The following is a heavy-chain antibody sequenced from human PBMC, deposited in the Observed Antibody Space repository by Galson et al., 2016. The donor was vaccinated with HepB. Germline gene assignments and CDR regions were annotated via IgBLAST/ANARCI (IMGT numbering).Heavy chain of an antibody. CDR1: GGSISVSGYY. D-gene: IGHD1-1*01. J-gene: IGHJ3*02. Sequence: SETLSLTCGVSGGSISVSGYYWGWIRQPPGKGLEWIGSISYRGETFYSPSLKSRVTISEDTSKNQFSLKLSSVTAADTAVYYCARPTLTNRKAFDIWGQGTMVTVSS. CDR2: ISYRGET. V-gene: IGHV4-39*01. CDR3: ARPTLTNRKAFDI.